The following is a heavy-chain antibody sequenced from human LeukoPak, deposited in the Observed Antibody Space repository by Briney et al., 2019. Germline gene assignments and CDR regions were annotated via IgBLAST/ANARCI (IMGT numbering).Heavy chain of an antibody. CDR1: GGSISSGSYY. Sequence: SETLSLTCTVSGGSISSGSYYWSWIRQPAGKGLEWTGRIYTSGSTNYNPSHKSRVTISVDTSKNQFSLKLSSVTAADTAVYYCARDPLEDHYMDVWGKGTTVTVSS. D-gene: IGHD1-1*01. CDR3: ARDPLEDHYMDV. J-gene: IGHJ6*03. CDR2: IYTSGST. V-gene: IGHV4-61*02.